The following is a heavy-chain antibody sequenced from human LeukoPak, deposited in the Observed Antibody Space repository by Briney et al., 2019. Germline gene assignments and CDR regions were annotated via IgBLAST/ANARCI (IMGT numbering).Heavy chain of an antibody. CDR1: GYTLTSYG. D-gene: IGHD3-9*01. Sequence: ASVKVSCKASGYTLTSYGISWVRQAPGQGLEWMGWISAYNGNTNYAQKLQGRVTMTTDTSTSTAYMELRSLRSDDTAVYYCARDNYDILTGYYSGHFDYWGQGTLVTVSS. V-gene: IGHV1-18*01. CDR3: ARDNYDILTGYYSGHFDY. CDR2: ISAYNGNT. J-gene: IGHJ4*02.